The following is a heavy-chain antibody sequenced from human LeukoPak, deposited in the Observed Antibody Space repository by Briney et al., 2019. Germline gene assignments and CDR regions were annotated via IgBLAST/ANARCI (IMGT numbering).Heavy chain of an antibody. J-gene: IGHJ4*02. CDR1: GFTFSSYA. V-gene: IGHV3-23*01. Sequence: GGSLRLSCAASGFTFSSYAMSWVRQAPGKGLEWVSTISSGTYYADSVKGRFTVSRDNSKNTVYLQMDSLRAEDTAVYYCAKRTGYSSGWFGDYWGQGTLVTVSS. CDR2: ISSGT. D-gene: IGHD6-19*01. CDR3: AKRTGYSSGWFGDY.